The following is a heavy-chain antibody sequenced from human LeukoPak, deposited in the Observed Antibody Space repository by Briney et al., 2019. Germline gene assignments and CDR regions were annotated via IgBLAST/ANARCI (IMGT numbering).Heavy chain of an antibody. CDR1: GYTFTGYY. J-gene: IGHJ4*02. D-gene: IGHD6-19*01. Sequence: ASVKVSCKASGYTFTGYYMHWVRQAPGQGLEWMGWINPNSGGTNYAQKFQGRVTMTRDTSISTAYMELSRLRSDDTVVYYCASYSSGWDNYFDYWGQGTLVTVSS. CDR2: INPNSGGT. CDR3: ASYSSGWDNYFDY. V-gene: IGHV1-2*02.